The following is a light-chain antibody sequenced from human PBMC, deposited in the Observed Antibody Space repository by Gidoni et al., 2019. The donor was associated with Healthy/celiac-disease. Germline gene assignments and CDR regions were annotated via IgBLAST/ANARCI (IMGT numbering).Light chain of an antibody. Sequence: DIQMTQSPSSLSASVGDRVNITCRASQSISSYLNWYQQKPGKAPKLLIYAASSLQSGVPSRFSGSGSGTDFTLTISSMQTEDFATYYCQQSYSTLWTFGQGTKVEIK. J-gene: IGKJ1*01. CDR1: QSISSY. CDR3: QQSYSTLWT. V-gene: IGKV1-39*01. CDR2: AAS.